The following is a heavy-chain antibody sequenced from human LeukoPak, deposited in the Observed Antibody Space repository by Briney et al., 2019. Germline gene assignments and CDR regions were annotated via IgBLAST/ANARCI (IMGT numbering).Heavy chain of an antibody. V-gene: IGHV3-74*01. J-gene: IGHJ4*02. CDR1: GFTFSSYW. Sequence: PGGSLRLSCAASGFTFSSYWMNWVRQAPGKGLVWVSRIASDGSSTTYADSVKGRFSISRDNAKNTLYLQMNSLRVEDTVAYYCARGRPHGNDYWGQGTLVTVSS. CDR2: IASDGSST. CDR3: ARGRPHGNDY. D-gene: IGHD4-23*01.